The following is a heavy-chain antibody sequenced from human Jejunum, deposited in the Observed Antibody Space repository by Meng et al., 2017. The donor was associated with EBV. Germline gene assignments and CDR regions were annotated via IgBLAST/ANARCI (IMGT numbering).Heavy chain of an antibody. Sequence: QRHLQGSGSGLLRPSETRSFPCAVSGGSISSGGYSWHWIRQPPGKGLQWIGYIYYSGSAFYNPSLKSRVTLSVDRSKNQFSLNLSSVTAADTAVYYCARGAYFDYWGQGTLVTVSS. CDR2: IYYSGSA. V-gene: IGHV4-30-2*01. CDR1: GGSISSGGYS. J-gene: IGHJ4*02. CDR3: ARGAYFDY.